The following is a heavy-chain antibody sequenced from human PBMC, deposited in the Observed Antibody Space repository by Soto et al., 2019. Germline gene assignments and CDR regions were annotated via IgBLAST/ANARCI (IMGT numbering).Heavy chain of an antibody. V-gene: IGHV1-3*01. J-gene: IGHJ4*02. D-gene: IGHD3-9*01. CDR1: GYTFTSYA. CDR3: ARKGYDILTGYYHSLAFNY. CDR2: INAGNGNT. Sequence: ASVKVSCKASGYTFTSYAMHWVRQAPGQRLEWMGWINAGNGNTKYSQKFQGRVTITRGTSASTAYMELSSLRSEDTAVYYCARKGYDILTGYYHSLAFNYWGQGTLVTVSS.